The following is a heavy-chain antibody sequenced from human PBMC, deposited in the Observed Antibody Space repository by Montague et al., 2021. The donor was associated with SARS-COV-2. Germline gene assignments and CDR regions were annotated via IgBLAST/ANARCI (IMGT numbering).Heavy chain of an antibody. V-gene: IGHV4-59*11. CDR2: VYDHEST. J-gene: IGHJ3*02. Sequence: SETLSLTCTVSGDSISNHYWSWIRQPQGKGLEWVGYVYDHESTNFNTSLKSQVTISADTPKNQFSLSLSFVTAADTAVYYCARLSHYSGLYGAFDIWGQGTLVTVSS. CDR3: ARLSHYSGLYGAFDI. D-gene: IGHD2-15*01. CDR1: GDSISNHY.